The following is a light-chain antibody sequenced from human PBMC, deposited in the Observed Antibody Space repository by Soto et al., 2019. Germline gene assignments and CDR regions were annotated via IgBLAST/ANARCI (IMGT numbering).Light chain of an antibody. CDR3: SSYTSSSTPI. CDR1: SSDVAGYNY. Sequence: QSALTQPASVSGSPGQSITISCTGTSSDVAGYNYVSWYQQHPGKAPKLMIYDVSNRPSGVSNRFSGSKSGNTASLTISGLQAEDEDDYYCSSYTSSSTPIFGGGTKVTVL. V-gene: IGLV2-14*01. J-gene: IGLJ2*01. CDR2: DVS.